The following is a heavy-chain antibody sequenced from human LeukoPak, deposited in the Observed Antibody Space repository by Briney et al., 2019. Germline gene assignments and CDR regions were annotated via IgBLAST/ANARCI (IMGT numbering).Heavy chain of an antibody. J-gene: IGHJ4*02. CDR2: INWNGGST. CDR1: GFTFDDYA. CDR3: AKDIGLEGNQFDY. V-gene: IGHV3-20*04. D-gene: IGHD1-1*01. Sequence: PGGSLRLSCAASGFTFDDYAMSWVRQAPGKGLEWVSDINWNGGSTGYADSVKGRFTISRDNAKNSLYLQMNSLRAEDTALYYCAKDIGLEGNQFDYWGQGTLVTVSS.